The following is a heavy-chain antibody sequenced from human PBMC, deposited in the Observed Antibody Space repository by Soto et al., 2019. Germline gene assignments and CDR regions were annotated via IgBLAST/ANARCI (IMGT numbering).Heavy chain of an antibody. CDR3: ARADCSGGSCFYWYFDL. V-gene: IGHV3-74*01. CDR1: GFTFSSYW. CDR2: INSDGSST. J-gene: IGHJ2*01. Sequence: EVQLVESGGGLVQPGGSLRLSCAASGFTFSSYWMHWVRQAPGKGLVWVSRINSDGSSTSYADSVKGRFTISRDNAKNTLYLQMNSLSAEDTAVYYCARADCSGGSCFYWYFDLWGRGTLVTVSS. D-gene: IGHD2-15*01.